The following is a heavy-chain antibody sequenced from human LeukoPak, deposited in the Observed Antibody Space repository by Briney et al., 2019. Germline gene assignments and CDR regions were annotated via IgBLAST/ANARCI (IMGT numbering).Heavy chain of an antibody. J-gene: IGHJ4*02. CDR2: IYHSGST. V-gene: IGHV4-4*02. D-gene: IGHD6-13*01. CDR1: GGSISSSNW. CDR3: ARDRGSSWTVDY. Sequence: SETLSLTCAVSGGSISSSNWWSWVRQPPGKGLEWIGEIYHSGSTNYNPSLKSRVTISVDKSKNQFSLKLSSVTAAGTAVYYCARDRGSSWTVDYWGQGTLVTVSS.